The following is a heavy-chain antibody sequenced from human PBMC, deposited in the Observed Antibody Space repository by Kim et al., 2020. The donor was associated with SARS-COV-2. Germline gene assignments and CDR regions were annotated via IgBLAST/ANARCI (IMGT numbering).Heavy chain of an antibody. Sequence: YTPSLKSRVTISVDKAKNQFSRKLSSVTAADTAVYYCASRSRIAVAENDYWGQGTLVTVSS. D-gene: IGHD6-19*01. V-gene: IGHV4-4*02. CDR3: ASRSRIAVAENDY. J-gene: IGHJ4*02.